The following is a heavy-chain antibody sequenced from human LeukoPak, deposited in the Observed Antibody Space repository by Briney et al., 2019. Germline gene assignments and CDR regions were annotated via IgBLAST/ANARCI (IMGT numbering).Heavy chain of an antibody. D-gene: IGHD3-9*01. CDR1: GFTFSSYA. CDR2: ISGSGGST. Sequence: GGSLRLSCAASGFTFSSYAMSWVRQAPGKGLEWVSAISGSGGSTYYADSVKGRFTISRDNSKNTLYLQMNSLRAEDTAVYYCAKDLLGITIFGSFQHWGQGTLVTVSS. CDR3: AKDLLGITIFGSFQH. J-gene: IGHJ1*01. V-gene: IGHV3-23*01.